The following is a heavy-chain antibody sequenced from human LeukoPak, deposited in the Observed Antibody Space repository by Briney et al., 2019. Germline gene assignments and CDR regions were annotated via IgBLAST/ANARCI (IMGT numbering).Heavy chain of an antibody. D-gene: IGHD1-26*01. Sequence: GGSLRLSCAASGFTFSSCAMSWVRQAPGKGLEWFSTIIDSGNSVYYADSVEGRFTISRDNSKNTLYLQMNSLRAGDTAVYYCTKDPIFSGSYGVFDAWGQGTLVTVSS. J-gene: IGHJ4*02. CDR1: GFTFSSCA. CDR3: TKDPIFSGSYGVFDA. V-gene: IGHV3-23*01. CDR2: IIDSGNSV.